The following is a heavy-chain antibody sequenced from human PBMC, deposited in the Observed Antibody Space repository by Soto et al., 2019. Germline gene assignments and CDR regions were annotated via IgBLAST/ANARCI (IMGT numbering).Heavy chain of an antibody. Sequence: SETLSLTCAVYGGACSGYYWSWTRQPPGKGPHWIGEINHHSGSTNYTPSLKSRVTISVDMSKTQFSLNLNSVTAADTAVYYCARGRYCTSTTCYTPRFGPWGQRTLVGVSS. CDR1: GGACSGYY. V-gene: IGHV4-34*01. CDR2: INHHSGST. D-gene: IGHD2-2*02. J-gene: IGHJ5*02. CDR3: ARGRYCTSTTCYTPRFGP.